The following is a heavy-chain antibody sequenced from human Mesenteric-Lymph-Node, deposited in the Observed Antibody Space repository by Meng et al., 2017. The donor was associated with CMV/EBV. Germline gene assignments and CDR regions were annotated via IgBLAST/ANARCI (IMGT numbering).Heavy chain of an antibody. Sequence: GGSLRLSCAASGFTFRRYAIHRVRQAPGKGLEWLAVISFDGNNKYYADSVKGRFTISRDNSKNTLYLQLNSLRTEDTAVYYCARDLRSGGSCLDYWGQGTLVTVSS. CDR3: ARDLRSGGSCLDY. D-gene: IGHD2-15*01. V-gene: IGHV3-30*03. J-gene: IGHJ4*02. CDR2: ISFDGNNK. CDR1: GFTFRRYA.